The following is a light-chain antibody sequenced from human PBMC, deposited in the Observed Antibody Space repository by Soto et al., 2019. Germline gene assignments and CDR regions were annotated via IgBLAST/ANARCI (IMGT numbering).Light chain of an antibody. J-gene: IGKJ5*01. V-gene: IGKV3-11*01. CDR2: GAS. CDR1: QSVHTF. Sequence: EVVLRHSXDXXSXXXXXXXXLXXRVSQSVHTFLAWYQQKPGQAPRLLIYGASTRATGVPARFSGSGSGTDLTLTISSLEPEDFAVYYCHQRSNWPPDTFGQGTRLEIK. CDR3: HQRSNWPPDT.